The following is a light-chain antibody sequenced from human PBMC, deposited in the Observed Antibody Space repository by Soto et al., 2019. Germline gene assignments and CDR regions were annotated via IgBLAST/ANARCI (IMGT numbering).Light chain of an antibody. CDR3: DTYAVSSIV. Sequence: QSALTQPPSASGSPGQSVTISCPGTSSDVGGYNYVSWYQQHPGKAPKLMRFDVNNRPSGVPDRFSGSKSGNTASLTVSGLQAEDEAAYSCDTYAVSSIVSGTGTKVPVL. CDR2: DVN. V-gene: IGLV2-8*01. CDR1: SSDVGGYNY. J-gene: IGLJ1*01.